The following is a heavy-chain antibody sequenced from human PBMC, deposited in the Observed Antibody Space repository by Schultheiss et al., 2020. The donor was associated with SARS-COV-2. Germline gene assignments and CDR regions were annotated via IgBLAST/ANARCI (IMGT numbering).Heavy chain of an antibody. CDR2: INPSGGST. Sequence: ASVKVSCKASGYTFTGYYMHWVRQAPGQGLEWMGWINPSGGSTSYAQKFQGRVTMTRDTSTSTVYMELSSLRSEDTAEYYCAGHRYYYGSGSYSDWGQGTLVTVSS. CDR3: AGHRYYYGSGSYSD. J-gene: IGHJ4*02. D-gene: IGHD3-10*01. CDR1: GYTFTGYY. V-gene: IGHV1-46*01.